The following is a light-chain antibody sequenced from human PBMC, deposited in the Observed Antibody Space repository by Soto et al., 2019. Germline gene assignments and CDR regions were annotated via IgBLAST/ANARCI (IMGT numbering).Light chain of an antibody. CDR2: AAS. V-gene: IGKV1-8*01. J-gene: IGKJ1*01. Sequence: AIRMTQSPSSFSASTGDRVTITCRASQGISSDLAWYQQKPGKAPKLLIYAASTFQSGVPSRFSGSGAGTDFTLTISCLQSEDFATYYCQQYYSYPRTFGQGTKVEIK. CDR1: QGISSD. CDR3: QQYYSYPRT.